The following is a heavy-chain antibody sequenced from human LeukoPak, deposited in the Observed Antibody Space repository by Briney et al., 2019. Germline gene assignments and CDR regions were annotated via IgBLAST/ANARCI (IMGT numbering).Heavy chain of an antibody. V-gene: IGHV1-2*06. J-gene: IGHJ4*02. CDR3: LRPETCADSTRQGFDS. D-gene: IGHD2-21*01. CDR2: IGPKSGGT. Sequence: ASVRVSCKASGYRFTDYSIHWVRQAPGQGLEWMGRIGPKSGGTMYAQKFQGRVTMTRDTSICTAYMELSRLKSDDTAFDCGLRPETCADSTRQGFDSWGQGSLVTVSS. CDR1: GYRFTDYS.